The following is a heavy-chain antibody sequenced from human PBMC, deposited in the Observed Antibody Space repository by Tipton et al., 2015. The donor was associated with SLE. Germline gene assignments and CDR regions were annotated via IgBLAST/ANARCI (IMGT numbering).Heavy chain of an antibody. CDR2: IYYSGST. D-gene: IGHD1-26*01. J-gene: IGHJ5*02. CDR3: ARDFRANGNWFDP. CDR1: GDSINSDGYF. V-gene: IGHV4-31*03. Sequence: TLSLTCTVSGDSINSDGYFWTWIRQPPGKGLEWIGYIYYSGSTYYNPSLQSRLTMSVDTSRNQFSLKLTSVTAADTAVYYCARDFRANGNWFDPWGQGTLVTVSS.